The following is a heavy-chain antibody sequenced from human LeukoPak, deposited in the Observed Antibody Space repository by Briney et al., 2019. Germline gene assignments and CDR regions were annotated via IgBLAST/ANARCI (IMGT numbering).Heavy chain of an antibody. CDR3: AKSRNAMTTVTSSVDY. D-gene: IGHD4-17*01. CDR2: ISSSSSIT. V-gene: IGHV3-48*01. CDR1: GFTFSSHS. J-gene: IGHJ4*02. Sequence: PGGSLRLSCAASGFTFSSHSMNWVRQAPGKGLEWVSYISSSSSITYYAGSVKGRLTISRDNSKNTLYLQMNSLRAEDTAVYYCAKSRNAMTTVTSSVDYWGQGTLVTVSS.